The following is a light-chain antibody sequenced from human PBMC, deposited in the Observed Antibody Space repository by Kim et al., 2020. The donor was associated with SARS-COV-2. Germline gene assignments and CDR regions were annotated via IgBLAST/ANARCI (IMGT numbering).Light chain of an antibody. CDR1: SLRSFY. CDR3: NSRDSSGNHPTWV. Sequence: SSELTQDPAVSLALGQTVRITCQGDSLRSFYPSWYQQKPRQAPILVIYNKNNRPSGIPDRFSGSSSGNTASLTITGAQAEDEADYYCNSRDSSGNHPTWVFGGGTKLTVL. CDR2: NKN. V-gene: IGLV3-19*01. J-gene: IGLJ3*02.